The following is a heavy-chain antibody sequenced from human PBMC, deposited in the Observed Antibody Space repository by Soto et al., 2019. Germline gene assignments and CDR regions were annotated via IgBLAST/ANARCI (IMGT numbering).Heavy chain of an antibody. D-gene: IGHD3-10*01. CDR3: ARVLRITMVRGVIIFYRTEKEDYYYYGMDV. CDR2: ISHDGSNK. CDR1: GFTFSSYA. V-gene: IGHV3-30-3*01. J-gene: IGHJ6*02. Sequence: GSLRLSCAASGFTFSSYAMHWVRQAPGKGLEWVALISHDGSNKYYADSVKGRFTISRDNFKNILYLQMNSLRVDDTAVYYCARVLRITMVRGVIIFYRTEKEDYYYYGMDVWGQGTTVTVSS.